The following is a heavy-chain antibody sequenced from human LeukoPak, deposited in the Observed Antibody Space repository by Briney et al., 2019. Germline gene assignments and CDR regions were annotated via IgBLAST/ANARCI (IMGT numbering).Heavy chain of an antibody. CDR3: ASKSIGRYMDV. Sequence: PGGPLRLSCAASGFTFSSYSMNWVRQAPGKGLEWVSSISSSSSYIYYADSVKGRFTISRDNAKNSLYLQMNSLRAEDTAVYYCASKSIGRYMDVWGKGTTVTVSS. J-gene: IGHJ6*03. V-gene: IGHV3-21*01. CDR2: ISSSSSYI. D-gene: IGHD3-22*01. CDR1: GFTFSSYS.